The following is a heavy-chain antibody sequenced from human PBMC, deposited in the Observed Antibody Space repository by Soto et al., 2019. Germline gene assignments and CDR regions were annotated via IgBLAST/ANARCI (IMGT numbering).Heavy chain of an antibody. Sequence: ASVKVSCKASGYTFTSYGISWVRQAPGQGLEWMGWISAYNGNTNYAQKLQGRVTMTTDTSTSTAYMELRSLRSDDTAVYYCARELVGEAAPYNWFDPWGQGTLVTVSS. CDR3: ARELVGEAAPYNWFDP. J-gene: IGHJ5*02. V-gene: IGHV1-18*01. CDR1: GYTFTSYG. D-gene: IGHD1-26*01. CDR2: ISAYNGNT.